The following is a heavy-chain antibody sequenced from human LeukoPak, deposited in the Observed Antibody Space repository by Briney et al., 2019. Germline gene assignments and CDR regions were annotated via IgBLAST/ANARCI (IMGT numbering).Heavy chain of an antibody. D-gene: IGHD3-22*01. J-gene: IGHJ4*02. CDR1: GFTFSSYA. Sequence: GGSLRLSCAASGFTFSSYAMSWVRQAPGKGLEWVGFIRSKAYGGTTEYAASVKGRFTISRDDSKSIAYLQMNSLKTEDTAVYYCTRGYYDSSPDFDYWGQGTLVTVSS. CDR2: IRSKAYGGTT. CDR3: TRGYYDSSPDFDY. V-gene: IGHV3-49*04.